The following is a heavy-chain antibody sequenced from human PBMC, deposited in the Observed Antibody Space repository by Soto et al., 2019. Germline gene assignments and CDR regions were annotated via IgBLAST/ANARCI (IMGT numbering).Heavy chain of an antibody. V-gene: IGHV1-8*01. J-gene: IGHJ5*02. CDR2: MNPNSGNT. Sequence: QAQLVQSGAEVKKPGASVKVSCKASGYTFTSYDINWVRQATGQGLEYLGWMNPNSGNTGYVQKFEGRVTMTRDTSISTAYMELSSLRSEDTAVYFCARGVKYGAYSRWFDPWGQGTLVTVSS. CDR1: GYTFTSYD. D-gene: IGHD4-17*01. CDR3: ARGVKYGAYSRWFDP.